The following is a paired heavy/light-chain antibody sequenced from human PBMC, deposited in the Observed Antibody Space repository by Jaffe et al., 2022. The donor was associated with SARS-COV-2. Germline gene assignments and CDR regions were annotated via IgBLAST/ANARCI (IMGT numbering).Light chain of an antibody. CDR3: ATWSDSLSGWV. V-gene: IGLV1-47*01. J-gene: IGLJ3*02. CDR1: TSNIGNNY. CDR2: RNN. Sequence: QSVLTQPPSASGTPGQRVTISCSGSTSNIGNNYIYWYQQLPGTAPKLLIYRNNQRPSGVPDRFSGSKSGTSASLAISGLRSEDEADYYCATWSDSLSGWVFGGGTKLTVL.
Heavy chain of an antibody. V-gene: IGHV3-15*01. CDR3: TTDQAVLPLLESNYYYYGLDD. CDR1: GFTFTTAW. J-gene: IGHJ6*02. CDR2: IKSKTDGGTT. Sequence: EVQLVESGGGLVKPGGSLRLSCAASGFTFTTAWMSWVRQAPGRGLEWIGRIKSKTDGGTTNYAAPVEGRFFISRDDSENTLFLQMINLKTEDTAVYYCTTDQAVLPLLESNYYYYGLDDWGQGTTVTVSS.